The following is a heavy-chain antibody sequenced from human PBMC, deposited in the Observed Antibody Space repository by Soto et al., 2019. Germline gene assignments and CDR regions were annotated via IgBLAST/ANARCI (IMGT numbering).Heavy chain of an antibody. Sequence: XQESGPGLVKPSQTLSLTCTVSGGSISSGGYYWSWIRQHPGKGLEWIGYIYYSGSTYYNPSHQTRVTITEDTSKNQFSLKLSSVTAAYTAVYYCARSVTPWGQGTLVTVSS. CDR1: GGSISSGGYY. D-gene: IGHD3-10*01. V-gene: IGHV4-31*03. J-gene: IGHJ5*02. CDR2: IYYSGST. CDR3: ARSVTP.